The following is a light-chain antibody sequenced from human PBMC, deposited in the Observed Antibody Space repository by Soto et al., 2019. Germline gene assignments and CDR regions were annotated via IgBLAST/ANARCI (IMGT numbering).Light chain of an antibody. V-gene: IGKV1-16*02. CDR3: QPYYFYPYT. CDR2: AAS. Sequence: DIEMTQSPSSLSASVGDRVTFTCRASQGISHYLAWFQQKPGKAPKTLIYAASSLQDGVPRKFSGTRSGTDFTLTIRIVEAAHFATYYCQPYYFYPYTFGRGTK. CDR1: QGISHY. J-gene: IGKJ2*01.